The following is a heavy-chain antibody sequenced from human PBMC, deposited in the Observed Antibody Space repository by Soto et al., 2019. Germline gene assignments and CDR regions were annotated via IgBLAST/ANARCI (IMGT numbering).Heavy chain of an antibody. J-gene: IGHJ4*02. CDR3: ARAAATGHPVVPDF. CDR2: IYYTRVT. D-gene: IGHD6-13*01. Sequence: QVQLQESGPGLVKPSQTLSLTCKVSGASLSSGDYYWNWIRKLPGKGLEWIGSIYYTRVTSYNPALKSRVTMSVDTSKQPFSLKMNSVTAADTAVYFCARAAATGHPVVPDFWGQGALVTVSS. CDR1: GASLSSGDYY. V-gene: IGHV4-31*03.